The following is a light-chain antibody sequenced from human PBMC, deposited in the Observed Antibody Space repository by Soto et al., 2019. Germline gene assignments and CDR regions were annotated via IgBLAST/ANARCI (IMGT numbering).Light chain of an antibody. Sequence: QSALTQPASVSGSPGQSITISCTGTTSDLGGYNYVSWYQQHPGKAPKLMIYDVSNRPSGVSNRFSGSKSGNTASLTISGLQAEDEADYYCSSYTSGSTLVVFGGGTKLTVL. V-gene: IGLV2-14*01. CDR2: DVS. J-gene: IGLJ2*01. CDR3: SSYTSGSTLVV. CDR1: TSDLGGYNY.